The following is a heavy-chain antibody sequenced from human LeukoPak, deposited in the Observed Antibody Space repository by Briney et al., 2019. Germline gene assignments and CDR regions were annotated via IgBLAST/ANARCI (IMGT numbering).Heavy chain of an antibody. CDR3: AKDITMVRALYYFDY. CDR1: GFTFSSYA. D-gene: IGHD3-10*01. V-gene: IGHV3-23*01. CDR2: ISGSGGST. Sequence: TGGSLRLSCAASGFTFSSYAMSWVRQAPGKGLEWVSAISGSGGSTYYADSVKGRFTISRDNSKNTLYLQMNSLRAEDTAVYYCAKDITMVRALYYFDYWSQGTLVTVSS. J-gene: IGHJ4*02.